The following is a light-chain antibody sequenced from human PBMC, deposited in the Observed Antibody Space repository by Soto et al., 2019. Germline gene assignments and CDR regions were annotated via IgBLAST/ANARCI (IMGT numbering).Light chain of an antibody. J-gene: IGKJ1*01. Sequence: EIVLTQSPGSLSLSPGERATLSCRASQSVTSDYLAWYQQKPGQAPRLLIYGTSTRATGIPVRFTGSGAGTDFTLTISSLQPEDFAVYFCHQDINLPWTFGQGTKVDIK. V-gene: IGKV3-20*01. CDR1: QSVTSDY. CDR2: GTS. CDR3: HQDINLPWT.